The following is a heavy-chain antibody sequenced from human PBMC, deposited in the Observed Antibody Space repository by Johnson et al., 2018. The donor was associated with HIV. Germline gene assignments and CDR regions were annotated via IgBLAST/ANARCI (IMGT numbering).Heavy chain of an antibody. D-gene: IGHD6-6*01. CDR2: ISDRGNT. Sequence: VQLVESGGGLVQPGGSLRLSCAASEFTFSTFDMSWVRQAPGKGLERVAGISDRGNTYYAGSVKGRFTISRDNSKNTLYLQMNSLRAEDTAVYYCAREKGSSPRDAFDNWGQGTMVTVSS. CDR1: EFTFSTFD. J-gene: IGHJ3*02. V-gene: IGHV3-23*04. CDR3: AREKGSSPRDAFDN.